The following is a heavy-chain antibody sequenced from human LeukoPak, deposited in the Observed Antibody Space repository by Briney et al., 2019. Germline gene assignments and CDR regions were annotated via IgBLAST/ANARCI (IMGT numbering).Heavy chain of an antibody. Sequence: GGSLRLSCVASGFTFSDYTMHWVRQAPGKALEWVSSINSGNNYIYYADSVKGLFTISRDNAKNSLYLQMNSLSAEDTAVYYCARVPLRYYYESSGPSGSAFDIWGQGTMVTVSS. V-gene: IGHV3-21*01. D-gene: IGHD3-22*01. CDR2: INSGNNYI. CDR3: ARVPLRYYYESSGPSGSAFDI. CDR1: GFTFSDYT. J-gene: IGHJ3*02.